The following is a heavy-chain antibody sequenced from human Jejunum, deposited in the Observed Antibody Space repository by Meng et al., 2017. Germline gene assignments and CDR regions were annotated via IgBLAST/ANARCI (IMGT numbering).Heavy chain of an antibody. CDR2: ISSTSTDI. J-gene: IGHJ3*02. D-gene: IGHD6-19*01. V-gene: IGHV3-21*01. CDR1: AFTYSSYD. CDR3: ARGWIAVAATRHI. Sequence: GESLKISCAASAFTYSSYDMNWVRQSPGKGLEWVSSISSTSTDIYYADSVKGRFTITRDNAKNSLYLQMNSLRAEDTAVYYCARGWIAVAATRHIWGQGTVVTVSS.